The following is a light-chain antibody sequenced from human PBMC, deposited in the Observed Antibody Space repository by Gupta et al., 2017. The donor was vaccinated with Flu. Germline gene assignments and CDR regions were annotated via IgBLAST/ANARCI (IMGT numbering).Light chain of an antibody. J-gene: IGKJ2*01. Sequence: EVMMTQSPATLSVSPGEGVTLSCRASQSIRSNLAWYQQKPGQAPRLLIHDASTRATGIPARFSGSGSGTEFTLAISSLQSEDFAVYYCQQDGYWPYTFGQGSKLEIK. CDR2: DAS. CDR3: QQDGYWPYT. CDR1: QSIRSN. V-gene: IGKV3-15*01.